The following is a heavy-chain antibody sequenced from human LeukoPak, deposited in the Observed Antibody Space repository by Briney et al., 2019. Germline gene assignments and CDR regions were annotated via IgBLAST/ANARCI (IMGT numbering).Heavy chain of an antibody. CDR1: GGSISSGSYS. CDR2: IYPRGIT. J-gene: IGHJ4*02. CDR3: ARFSPRSMGNYLDF. V-gene: IGHV4-30-2*01. Sequence: PSQTLSLTCAVSGGSISSGSYSWSWIRQPPGKGLEWIGYIYPRGITYYNPSLKSRVILSLDKSANQFSLNLSSVTAADTAVYYCARFSPRSMGNYLDFWGQGTLVTVSS. D-gene: IGHD7-27*01.